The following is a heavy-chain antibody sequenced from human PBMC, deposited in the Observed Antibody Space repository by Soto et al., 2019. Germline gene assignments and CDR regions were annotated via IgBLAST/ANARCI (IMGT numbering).Heavy chain of an antibody. Sequence: GGSLRLSCAASGFTFSSYSMNWVRQAPGKGLEWVSSISSSSSYIYYADSVKGRFTISRDNAKNPLYLQMNSLRAEDTAVYYCARDRTPYSGYDHRIAAAGTCWFDHWGQGTLVTVSS. V-gene: IGHV3-21*01. D-gene: IGHD6-13*01. J-gene: IGHJ5*02. CDR2: ISSSSSYI. CDR1: GFTFSSYS. CDR3: ARDRTPYSGYDHRIAAAGTCWFDH.